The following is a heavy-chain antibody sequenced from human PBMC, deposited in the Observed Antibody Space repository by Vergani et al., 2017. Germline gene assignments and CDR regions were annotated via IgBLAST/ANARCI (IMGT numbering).Heavy chain of an antibody. CDR1: GGSVSSGSYY. Sequence: QVQLQESGPGLVKPSETLSLTCTVSGGSVSSGSYYWSWIRQPPGKGLEWIGYIYYSGSTNYNPSLKSRVTISVDTSKNQFSLKLSSVTAADTAVYYCARSSYGPFDYWGQGTLVTVSS. D-gene: IGHD4-17*01. J-gene: IGHJ4*02. CDR2: IYYSGST. V-gene: IGHV4-61*01. CDR3: ARSSYGPFDY.